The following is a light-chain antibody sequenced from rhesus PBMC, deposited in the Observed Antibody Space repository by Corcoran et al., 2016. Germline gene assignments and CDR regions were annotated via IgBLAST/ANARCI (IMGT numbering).Light chain of an antibody. CDR3: LQYSSSPYS. CDR2: KAS. V-gene: IGKV1-22*01. Sequence: IQLTQSPSSLFASVGDKVTITFRASQRISSWFDWYQQKPGKAPKLLVYKASSLQSGVPSRFSGRGSGTDFTLTIRRLQPEDFATYYCLQYSSSPYSFGQGTKVEIK. CDR1: QRISSW. J-gene: IGKJ2*01.